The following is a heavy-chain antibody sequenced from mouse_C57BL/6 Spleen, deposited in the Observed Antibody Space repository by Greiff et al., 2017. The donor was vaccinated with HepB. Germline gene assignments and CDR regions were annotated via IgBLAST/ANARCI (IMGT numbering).Heavy chain of an antibody. J-gene: IGHJ1*03. CDR2: IDPSDSYT. CDR1: GYTFTSYW. V-gene: IGHV1-59*01. D-gene: IGHD1-1*01. Sequence: QVQLQQPGAELVRPGTSVKLSCKASGYTFTSYWMHWVKQRPGQGLEWIGVIDPSDSYTNYNQKFKGKATLTVDTSSSTAYMQLRSLTSEDSAVYYCARATTVVDWYFDVWGTGTTVTVSS. CDR3: ARATTVVDWYFDV.